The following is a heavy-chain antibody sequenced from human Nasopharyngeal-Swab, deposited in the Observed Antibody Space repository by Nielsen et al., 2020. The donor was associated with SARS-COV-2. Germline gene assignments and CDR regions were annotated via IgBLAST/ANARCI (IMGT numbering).Heavy chain of an antibody. CDR1: GSTFTNVW. Sequence: GESLKISCAVSGSTFTNVWMTWVRQASGKGLEWVGRIGDKDHNYATTYGASVQGRFTISRDDSKNTAFLQMDSLKTEDTALYYCTTDFYFDYWGQGTLVTVSS. CDR2: IGDKDHNYAT. CDR3: TTDFYFDY. V-gene: IGHV3-73*01. J-gene: IGHJ4*02.